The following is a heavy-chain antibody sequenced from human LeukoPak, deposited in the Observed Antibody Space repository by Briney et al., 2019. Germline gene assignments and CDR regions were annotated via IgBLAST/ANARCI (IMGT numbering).Heavy chain of an antibody. CDR1: GGSISSGGYS. D-gene: IGHD6-13*01. J-gene: IGHJ4*02. CDR2: IYHSGST. CDR3: ASLPTQQLDGYYFDY. V-gene: IGHV4-30-2*01. Sequence: SQTLSLTCAVSGGSISSGGYSWSWIRQPPGKGLEWIGYIYHSGSTYYNPSLKSRVTISVDTSKNQFPLKLSSVTAADTAVYYCASLPTQQLDGYYFDYWGQGTLVTVSS.